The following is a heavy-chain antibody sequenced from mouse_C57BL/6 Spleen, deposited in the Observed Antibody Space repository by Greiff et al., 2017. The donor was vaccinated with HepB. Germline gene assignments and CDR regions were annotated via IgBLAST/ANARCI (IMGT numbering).Heavy chain of an antibody. V-gene: IGHV1-54*01. CDR1: GYAFTNYL. CDR3: ARGETDGYYPFAY. J-gene: IGHJ3*01. D-gene: IGHD2-3*01. Sequence: QVQLQQSGAELVRPGTSVKVSCKASGYAFTNYLIEWVKQRPGQGLEWIGVINPGSGGTNYNEKFKGKATLTADKSSSTAYMQLSSLTAEDSAVYICARGETDGYYPFAYWGQGTLVTVSA. CDR2: INPGSGGT.